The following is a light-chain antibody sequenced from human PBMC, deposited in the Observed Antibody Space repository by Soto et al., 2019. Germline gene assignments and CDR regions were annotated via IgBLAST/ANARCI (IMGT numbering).Light chain of an antibody. J-gene: IGLJ3*02. CDR1: SSNIGSNY. CDR3: ASWDDSLSGWV. Sequence: QSVLTQPPSASGTPGQTVLISCSGSSSNIGSNYVSWYQHLPGAAPKLLIYKNNQRPSGVPDRFSGSKSGTSASLAISGLRSDDETGYSCASWDDSLSGWVFGGGTKLTVL. V-gene: IGLV1-47*01. CDR2: KNN.